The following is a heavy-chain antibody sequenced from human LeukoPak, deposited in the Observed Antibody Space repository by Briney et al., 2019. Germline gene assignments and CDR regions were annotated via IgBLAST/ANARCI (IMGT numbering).Heavy chain of an antibody. CDR2: INPNSGGT. Sequence: ASVKVSCKASGYTFTGYYMHWVRQAPGQGLEWMGWINPNSGGTNYAQKFQGRVTMTRDTSISTAYMELSRLRSDDTAVYYCARASTLLAYCGGDCYPTFDYWGQGTLVTVSS. J-gene: IGHJ4*02. V-gene: IGHV1-2*02. D-gene: IGHD2-21*02. CDR3: ARASTLLAYCGGDCYPTFDY. CDR1: GYTFTGYY.